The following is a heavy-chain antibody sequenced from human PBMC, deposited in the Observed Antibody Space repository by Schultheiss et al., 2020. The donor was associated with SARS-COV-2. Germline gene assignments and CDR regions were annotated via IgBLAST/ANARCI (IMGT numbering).Heavy chain of an antibody. Sequence: SETLSLTCAVSGGSISSGDYSWSWIRQPPGKGLEWIANIYHTGSTYSNPSLKSRVTISVDTSKNQVSLNLTSVTATDTAVYYCARSGSYYYMNVWGKGTTVTVSS. V-gene: IGHV4-30-4*07. J-gene: IGHJ6*03. CDR1: GGSISSGDYS. D-gene: IGHD3-10*01. CDR3: ARSGSYYYMNV. CDR2: IYHTGST.